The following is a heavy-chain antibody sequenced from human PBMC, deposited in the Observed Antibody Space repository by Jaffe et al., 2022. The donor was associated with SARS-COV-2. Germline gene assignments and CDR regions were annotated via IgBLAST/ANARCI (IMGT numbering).Heavy chain of an antibody. Sequence: QVQLVESGGGVVQPGRSLRLSCAASGFTFSSYGMHWVRQAPGKGLEWVAVISYDGSNKYYADSVKGRFTISRDNSKNTLYLQMNSLRAEDTAVYYCALQIMTPFDYWGQGTLVTVSS. V-gene: IGHV3-30*03. J-gene: IGHJ4*02. CDR1: GFTFSSYG. D-gene: IGHD4-4*01. CDR3: ALQIMTPFDY. CDR2: ISYDGSNK.